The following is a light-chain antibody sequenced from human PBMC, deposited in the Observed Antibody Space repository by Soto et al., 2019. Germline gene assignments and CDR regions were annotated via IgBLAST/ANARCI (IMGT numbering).Light chain of an antibody. CDR2: EVS. CDR3: SSYTSSSTLVV. CDR1: SSDVGGYNY. Sequence: QSALTQPASVSWTPGQSITISCTRTSSDVGGYNYVSWYQQHPGKAPKFMIYEVSNRPSGVSNRFSGSKSGNTASLTISGLQAEDEADYYCSSYTSSSTLVVFGGGTKLTVL. J-gene: IGLJ2*01. V-gene: IGLV2-14*01.